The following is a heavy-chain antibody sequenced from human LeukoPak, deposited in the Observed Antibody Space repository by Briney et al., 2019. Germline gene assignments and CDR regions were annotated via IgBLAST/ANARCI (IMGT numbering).Heavy chain of an antibody. CDR2: INPNRGGT. CDR1: GYTFTGYY. Sequence: GASVKVSCKASGYTFTGYYMHWVGQAPGQGLEWMGWINPNRGGTNHAQKFQGRVTMTRDTSISTAYMELSRLRSDDTAVYYCARDRPLDADDYYGFYYFDYWGQGTLVTVSS. J-gene: IGHJ4*02. V-gene: IGHV1-2*02. D-gene: IGHD3-10*01. CDR3: ARDRPLDADDYYGFYYFDY.